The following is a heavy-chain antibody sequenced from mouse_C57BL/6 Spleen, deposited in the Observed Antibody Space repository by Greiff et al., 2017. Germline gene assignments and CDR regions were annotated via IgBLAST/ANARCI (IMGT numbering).Heavy chain of an antibody. J-gene: IGHJ4*01. Sequence: VQLQQSGAELVRPGASVTLSCKASGYTFTDYEMHWVKQTPVHGLEWIGALDPETGGTAYNQKFKGKAILTADKSSSTAYMELRSLTSEDSAVYYCTGGPMDYWGQGTSVTVSS. CDR3: TGGPMDY. CDR2: LDPETGGT. V-gene: IGHV1-15*01. CDR1: GYTFTDYE.